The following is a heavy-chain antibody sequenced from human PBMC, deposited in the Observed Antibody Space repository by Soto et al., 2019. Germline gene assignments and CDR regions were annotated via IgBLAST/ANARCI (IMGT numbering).Heavy chain of an antibody. CDR1: GYTFTIYA. D-gene: IGHD2-21*02. J-gene: IGHJ4*02. Sequence: QVQLVKSGSEEKKPGASVKVSCKASGYTFTIYAMHWVRQAPGQRLEWMGWINAGNGNTKYSQKFQGRVTITRDTSASTAYMELSSLRSEDTVVYYCARSIVVVTALDYWGQGTLVTVSS. CDR3: ARSIVVVTALDY. CDR2: INAGNGNT. V-gene: IGHV1-3*05.